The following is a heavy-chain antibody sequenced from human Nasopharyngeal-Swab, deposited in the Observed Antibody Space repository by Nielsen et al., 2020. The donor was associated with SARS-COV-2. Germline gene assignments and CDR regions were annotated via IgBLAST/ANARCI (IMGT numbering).Heavy chain of an antibody. V-gene: IGHV3-72*01. J-gene: IGHJ4*02. CDR1: GFTLCDHY. Sequence: GESMKIYCVASGFTLCDHYMDWVRQSPGKGLEWVGRSRDKANGYTTEYAASVKGRFTISRDDSKNSLYMQMNSLQTEDTAVYYCTCAPETTTHPAYWGQGTLVTVSS. CDR2: SRDKANGYTT. CDR3: TCAPETTTHPAY. D-gene: IGHD4-17*01.